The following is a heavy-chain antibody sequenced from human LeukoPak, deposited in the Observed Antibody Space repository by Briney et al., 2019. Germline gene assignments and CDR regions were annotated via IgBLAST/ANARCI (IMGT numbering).Heavy chain of an antibody. CDR1: GFTFSSYA. CDR3: VKDLGYGDGLWASPFDY. V-gene: IGHV3-23*01. Sequence: GGSLRLSCAASGFTFSSYAMSWVRQAPGKGLEWVSAISGSGGSTYYADSVKGRFTISRDNSKNTLYLQMSSLRSEDTAVYYCVKDLGYGDGLWASPFDYWGQGTLVTVSS. J-gene: IGHJ4*02. D-gene: IGHD4-17*01. CDR2: ISGSGGST.